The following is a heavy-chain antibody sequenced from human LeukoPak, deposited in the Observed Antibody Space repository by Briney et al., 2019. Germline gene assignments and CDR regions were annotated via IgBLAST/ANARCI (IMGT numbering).Heavy chain of an antibody. Sequence: GGSLRLSCAASGFTFSSYWMSWVRQAPGKGLEWVANIKQDGSEKYYVDSVKGRFTISRDNAKNSLYLQMSSLRAEDTAVYYCARSLAGYSSSPIHLGYFQHWGQGTLVTVSS. V-gene: IGHV3-7*01. J-gene: IGHJ1*01. CDR2: IKQDGSEK. CDR1: GFTFSSYW. CDR3: ARSLAGYSSSPIHLGYFQH. D-gene: IGHD6-13*01.